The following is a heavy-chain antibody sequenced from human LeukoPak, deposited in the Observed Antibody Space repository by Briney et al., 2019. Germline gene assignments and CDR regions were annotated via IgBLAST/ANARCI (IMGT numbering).Heavy chain of an antibody. Sequence: GGTLRLSCAASGFTFSSYGMSWVRQAPGKGLEWVSAISGSGGSTYYADSVKGRFTISRYNSKNTLYLQMNSLRAEDTAVYYCARWSQIEYSSSSPFGFDYWGQGTLVTVSS. D-gene: IGHD6-6*01. CDR1: GFTFSSYG. CDR2: ISGSGGST. CDR3: ARWSQIEYSSSSPFGFDY. V-gene: IGHV3-23*01. J-gene: IGHJ4*02.